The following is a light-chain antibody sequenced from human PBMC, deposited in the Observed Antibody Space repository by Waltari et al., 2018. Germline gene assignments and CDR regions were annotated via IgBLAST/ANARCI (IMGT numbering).Light chain of an antibody. Sequence: DIQMTQSPSSLSASVGDRVTITCRASQNIRNFLNWYQQKAGKAPRLLIYAATTLQTGVPARFSGNRSGTDFTLTIRDLQPEDFATYSCQQSYSTPYTFGQGTKMEI. CDR1: QNIRNF. CDR2: AAT. J-gene: IGKJ2*01. V-gene: IGKV1-39*01. CDR3: QQSYSTPYT.